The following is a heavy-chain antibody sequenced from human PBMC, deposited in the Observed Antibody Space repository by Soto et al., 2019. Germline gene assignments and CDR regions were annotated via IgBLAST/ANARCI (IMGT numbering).Heavy chain of an antibody. CDR3: ARARNVRYFDWLLSPTFDY. D-gene: IGHD3-9*01. V-gene: IGHV4-34*01. CDR1: GGSFSGYY. CDR2: INHSGST. Sequence: SETLSLTCAVYGGSFSGYYWSWIRQPPGKGLEWIGEINHSGSTNYNPSLKSRVTISVDTSKNQFSLKLSSVTAADTAVYYCARARNVRYFDWLLSPTFDYWGQGTLVTVSS. J-gene: IGHJ4*02.